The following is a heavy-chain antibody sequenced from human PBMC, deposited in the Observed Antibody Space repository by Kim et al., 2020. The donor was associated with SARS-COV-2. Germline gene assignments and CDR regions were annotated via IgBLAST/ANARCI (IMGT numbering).Heavy chain of an antibody. Sequence: GSTSYAQKFQGRVTMTRDTSTSTVYMELSSLRSEDTAVYYCARNYGDYFDYWGQGTLVTVSS. D-gene: IGHD4-17*01. V-gene: IGHV1-46*01. J-gene: IGHJ4*02. CDR3: ARNYGDYFDY. CDR2: GST.